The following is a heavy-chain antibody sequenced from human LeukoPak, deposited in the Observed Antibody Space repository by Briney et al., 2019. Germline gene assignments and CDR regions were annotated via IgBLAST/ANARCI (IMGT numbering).Heavy chain of an antibody. CDR2: ISSGSYTI. D-gene: IGHD6-13*01. J-gene: IGHJ4*02. CDR1: GFTFSSYA. Sequence: GGSLRLSCAASGFTFSSYAMSWVRQAPGKGLEWVSYISSGSYTIYYADSVKDRFSISRDNAKRSLYLQMNNLRVEDTAVYYCARDKAAWYSSSWYYFDSWGQGTLVTVSS. CDR3: ARDKAAWYSSSWYYFDS. V-gene: IGHV3-48*01.